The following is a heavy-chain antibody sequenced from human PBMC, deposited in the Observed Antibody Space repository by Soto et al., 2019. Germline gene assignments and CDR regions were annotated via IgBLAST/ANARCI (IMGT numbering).Heavy chain of an antibody. Sequence: PSDKLCLTCSVAFGYIRGYDCSWTRQPPGKGLEWIGYIYYSASTNYNPSLKSRVAISVDTSKNQFSLKLSSVTAADTAVYYCATDLYIGGYYGMDVWGRGTTVTVSS. CDR1: FGYIRGYD. D-gene: IGHD3-16*01. J-gene: IGHJ6*02. V-gene: IGHV4-59*01. CDR3: ATDLYIGGYYGMDV. CDR2: IYYSAST.